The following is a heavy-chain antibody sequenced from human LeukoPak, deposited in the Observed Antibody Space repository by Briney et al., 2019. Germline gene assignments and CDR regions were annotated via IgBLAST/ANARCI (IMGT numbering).Heavy chain of an antibody. CDR2: MNINSSYI. J-gene: IGHJ4*02. CDR1: GFTFSSYS. Sequence: PGGSLRLSCAASGFTFSSYSMNWVRQAPGKGLEWVSSMNINSSYIYYADSVKGRFTISRDNAKNSLYLQMNSLRAEDTAVYYCARGLANYDILTGYYPFDYWGQGTLVTVSS. D-gene: IGHD3-9*01. V-gene: IGHV3-21*01. CDR3: ARGLANYDILTGYYPFDY.